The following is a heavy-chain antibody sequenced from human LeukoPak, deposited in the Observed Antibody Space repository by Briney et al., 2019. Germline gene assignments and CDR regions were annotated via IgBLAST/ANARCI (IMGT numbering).Heavy chain of an antibody. V-gene: IGHV4-39*06. CDR3: ARVVVVPAADDAFDI. CDR1: GGPISSSSYY. J-gene: IGHJ3*02. D-gene: IGHD2-2*01. CDR2: IYYSGST. Sequence: SETLSLTCTVSGGPISSSSYYWGWIRQPPGKGLEWIGSIYYSGSTYYNPSLKSRVTISVDTSKNQFTLKLSSVTAADTAVYYCARVVVVPAADDAFDIWGQGTMVTVSS.